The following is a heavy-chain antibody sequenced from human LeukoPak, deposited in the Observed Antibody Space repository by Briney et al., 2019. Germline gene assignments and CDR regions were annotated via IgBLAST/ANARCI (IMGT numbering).Heavy chain of an antibody. CDR2: INWNGGST. CDR1: GFTFSSYS. CDR3: ARALRAMYSSSSITFDNWFDP. V-gene: IGHV3-20*04. J-gene: IGHJ5*02. D-gene: IGHD6-13*01. Sequence: GGSLRLSCAASGFTFSSYSMNWVRQAPGKGLEWVSGINWNGGSTGYADSVKGRFTISRDNAKNSLYLQMNSLRAEDTALYYCARALRAMYSSSSITFDNWFDPWGQGTLVTVSS.